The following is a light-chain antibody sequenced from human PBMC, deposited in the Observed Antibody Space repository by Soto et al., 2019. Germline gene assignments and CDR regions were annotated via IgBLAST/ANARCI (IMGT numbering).Light chain of an antibody. CDR1: QSISDN. V-gene: IGKV3-15*01. J-gene: IGKJ1*01. CDR3: QQYITWA. CDR2: AAS. Sequence: EIVMTHSPATLSVSLWEIATLSCRASQSISDNLAWYQQKPGQAPRLLIYAASTRATGIPARFRGSGSGTDFTLTISSLQSEDFAIYYCQQYITWAFGQGTKVDIK.